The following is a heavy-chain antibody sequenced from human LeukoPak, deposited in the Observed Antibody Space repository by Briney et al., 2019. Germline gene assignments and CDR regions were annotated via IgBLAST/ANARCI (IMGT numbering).Heavy chain of an antibody. J-gene: IGHJ3*02. CDR3: ARPRGIVGATEKGAFDI. V-gene: IGHV4-38-2*01. Sequence: SETLSLTCAVSGYSISSGYFWGCIRHPPGKGVEWSGSIYHSGSTYYNPSLKSRVTISVDTSKNQVYLKLSSVTAADTAVYYCARPRGIVGATEKGAFDIWGQGTMVTVSS. CDR2: IYHSGST. CDR1: GYSISSGYF. D-gene: IGHD1-26*01.